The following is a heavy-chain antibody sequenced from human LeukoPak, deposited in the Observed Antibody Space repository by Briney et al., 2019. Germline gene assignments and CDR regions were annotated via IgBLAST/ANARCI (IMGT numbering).Heavy chain of an antibody. CDR3: ARDLPLGYYGSGTNDY. CDR2: ISSSSYI. D-gene: IGHD3-10*01. CDR1: GFPFSSYS. J-gene: IGHJ4*02. Sequence: GGSLRLSCAASGFPFSSYSMNWVRQAPGKGLEGVSSISSSSYIYHADSVKGRFTISRDNAKNSLYLQMNSLRAEDTAVYYCARDLPLGYYGSGTNDYWGQGTLVTVSS. V-gene: IGHV3-21*01.